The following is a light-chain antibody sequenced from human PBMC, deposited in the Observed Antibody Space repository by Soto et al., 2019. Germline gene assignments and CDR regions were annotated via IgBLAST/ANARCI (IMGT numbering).Light chain of an antibody. CDR3: QQSYSIPPVT. V-gene: IGKV1-39*01. CDR2: AAS. CDR1: QSISNY. Sequence: DIQMTQSPSSLSASVGDRVTITCRASQSISNYLNWYQQKPGKAPKLLIYAASSLQSGVPSRFSGSGSGTDFTLTISSLQPEDFATYYCQQSYSIPPVTFGQGTRLEIE. J-gene: IGKJ5*01.